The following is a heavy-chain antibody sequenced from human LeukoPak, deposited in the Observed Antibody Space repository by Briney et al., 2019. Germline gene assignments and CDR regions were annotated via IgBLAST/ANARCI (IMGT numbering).Heavy chain of an antibody. V-gene: IGHV4-59*01. CDR2: IYYSGST. J-gene: IGHJ6*03. CDR1: GGSISSYY. Sequence: SETLSLTCTVSGGSISSYYWSWIRQPPGKGLEWIGYIYYSGSTNYNPSLKSRVTISVDTSKNQFSLKLSSVTVADTAVYYCARDGRTGYYDFWSGYSSWGMYYYMDVWGKGTTVTVSS. D-gene: IGHD3-3*01. CDR3: ARDGRTGYYDFWSGYSSWGMYYYMDV.